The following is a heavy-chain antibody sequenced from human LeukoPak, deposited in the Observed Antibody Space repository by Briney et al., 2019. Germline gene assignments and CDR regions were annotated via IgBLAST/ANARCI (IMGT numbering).Heavy chain of an antibody. V-gene: IGHV1-18*01. CDR2: ISTYNGNT. D-gene: IGHD7-27*01. CDR3: ATRKLGNDY. J-gene: IGHJ4*02. CDR1: GYTFATYG. Sequence: ASVKVSCKASGYTFATYGFSWVRQAPGQGLEWMAWISTYNGNTNYAQKFQGRVTMTTDTSTSTAYMELRSLRSDDTAVYYCATRKLGNDYWGQGTLVTVSS.